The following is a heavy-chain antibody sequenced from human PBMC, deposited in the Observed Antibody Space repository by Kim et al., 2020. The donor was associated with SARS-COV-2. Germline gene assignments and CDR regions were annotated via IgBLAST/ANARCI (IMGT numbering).Heavy chain of an antibody. CDR2: ISGSGGST. J-gene: IGHJ4*02. CDR3: AKDLVLWGSYWDRFDY. CDR1: GFTFSSYA. V-gene: IGHV3-23*01. Sequence: GESLKISCAASGFTFSSYAMSWVRQAPGKGLEWVSAISGSGGSTYYADSVKGRFTISRDNSKNTLYLQMNSLRAEDTAVYYCAKDLVLWGSYWDRFDYWGQGTLVTVSS. D-gene: IGHD3-16*01.